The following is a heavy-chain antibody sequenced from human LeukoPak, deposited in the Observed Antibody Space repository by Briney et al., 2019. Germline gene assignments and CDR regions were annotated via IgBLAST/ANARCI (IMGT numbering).Heavy chain of an antibody. CDR2: IYHSGST. D-gene: IGHD6-13*01. J-gene: IGHJ5*02. CDR1: GGSISSSNW. Sequence: PSETLSLTCAVSGGSISSSNWWSWVRQPPGKGLEWIGEIYHSGSTNYNPSLKSRVTISVDKSKNQFSLKLSSVTAADTAVYYCARVGSSWLGGFDPWGQGTLVTVSS. CDR3: ARVGSSWLGGFDP. V-gene: IGHV4-4*02.